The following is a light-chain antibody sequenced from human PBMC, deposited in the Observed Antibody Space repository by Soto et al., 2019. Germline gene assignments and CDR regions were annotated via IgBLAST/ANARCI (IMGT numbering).Light chain of an antibody. Sequence: QSVLTQPPSASGTPGQRVTISCSGSSSNIGSNYVYWYQQLPGTAPELLIYRNNQRPSGVPDRFSGSKSGTSASLAISGLRSEDEADYYCAAWDDSLSALYVFGTGTKVTVL. CDR3: AAWDDSLSALYV. CDR2: RNN. CDR1: SSNIGSNY. V-gene: IGLV1-47*01. J-gene: IGLJ1*01.